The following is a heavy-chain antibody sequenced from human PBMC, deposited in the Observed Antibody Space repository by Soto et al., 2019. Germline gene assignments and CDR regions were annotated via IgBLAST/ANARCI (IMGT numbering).Heavy chain of an antibody. Sequence: GGSLRLSCEASGFRFSDYYMSWIRQAPGKGLEWLSYSSNSGTYKRYADSVKGRFSISRDNAKNSLYLQINSLRGEDTAIYYCARSGDNYNVLAFWGKGTLVTVSS. CDR2: SSNSGTYK. CDR1: GFRFSDYY. J-gene: IGHJ4*02. D-gene: IGHD3-10*02. CDR3: ARSGDNYNVLAF. V-gene: IGHV3-11*06.